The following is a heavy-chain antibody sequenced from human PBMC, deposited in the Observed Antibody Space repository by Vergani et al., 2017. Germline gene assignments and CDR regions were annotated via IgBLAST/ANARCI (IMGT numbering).Heavy chain of an antibody. CDR1: GYTFTGYY. CDR3: ARKVQDYGSGSYAAFDI. CDR2: INPNSGGT. Sequence: QVQLVQSGAEVKKPGASVKVSCKASGYTFTGYYMHWVRQAPGQGLEWMGWINPNSGGTNYAQKFQGRVTMTRDTSISTAYMELSRLRSDDTAVYYCARKVQDYGSGSYAAFDIWGQGTMVTVSS. V-gene: IGHV1-2*02. J-gene: IGHJ3*02. D-gene: IGHD3-10*01.